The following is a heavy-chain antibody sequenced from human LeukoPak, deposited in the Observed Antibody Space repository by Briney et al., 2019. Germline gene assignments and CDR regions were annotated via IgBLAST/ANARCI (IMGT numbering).Heavy chain of an antibody. J-gene: IGHJ3*02. V-gene: IGHV3-30*18. CDR3: AKESIAYTGVFGAFDI. D-gene: IGHD6-6*01. CDR1: GFTFSSYG. Sequence: PGGSLRLSCAASGFTFSSYGMHWVRQAPGKGLEWVAVISYDGSNKYYADSVKGRFTISRDNSKNTLYLQMNSLRAEDTAVYYCAKESIAYTGVFGAFDIWGQGTMVTVSS. CDR2: ISYDGSNK.